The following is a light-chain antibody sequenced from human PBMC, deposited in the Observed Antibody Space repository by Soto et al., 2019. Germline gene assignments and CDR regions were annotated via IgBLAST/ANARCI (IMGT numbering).Light chain of an antibody. CDR1: QTISTY. J-gene: IGKJ2*01. V-gene: IGKV1-39*01. CDR2: AAS. CDR3: QQSHGIPYT. Sequence: DIQMTQSPSSLSASVGDRVTITCRASQTISTYLNWYQQKPGKAPKLLIYAASTLQSGVPSRFSGMGSGTDFTLTINSLQPEDFATYYCQQSHGIPYTFGQGTKLEIK.